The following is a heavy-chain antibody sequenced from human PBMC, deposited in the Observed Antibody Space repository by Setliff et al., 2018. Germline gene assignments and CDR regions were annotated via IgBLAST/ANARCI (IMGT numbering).Heavy chain of an antibody. CDR2: MSPVYGIA. Sequence: ASVKVSCKTSGYAFITFGMSWVRQAPGQGLEWMGWMSPVYGIANYARKFQGRVTLTADTSTTTAYLELASLRDDDTAVYYCTRGRGPRVVVAVPLDFWGQGTLVTVSS. J-gene: IGHJ4*02. CDR3: TRGRGPRVVVAVPLDF. V-gene: IGHV1-18*01. CDR1: GYAFITFG. D-gene: IGHD2-15*01.